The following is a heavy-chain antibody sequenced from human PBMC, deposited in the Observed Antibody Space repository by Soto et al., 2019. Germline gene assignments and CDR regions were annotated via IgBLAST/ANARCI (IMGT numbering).Heavy chain of an antibody. CDR2: INAGNGNT. CDR1: GYTFTSYA. D-gene: IGHD5-12*01. CDR3: ARDLFRGSGYDRVYYYGRDV. J-gene: IGHJ6*04. Sequence: ASVKVSCKASGYTFTSYAMHWVRQAPGQRLEWMGWINAGNGNTKYSQKFQGRVTITRDTSASTAYMELSSLRSEDTAVYYCARDLFRGSGYDRVYYYGRDVWGNGTTVTVSA. V-gene: IGHV1-3*01.